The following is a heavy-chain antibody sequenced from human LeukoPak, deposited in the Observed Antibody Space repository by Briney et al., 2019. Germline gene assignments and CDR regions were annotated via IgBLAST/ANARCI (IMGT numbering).Heavy chain of an antibody. CDR1: GYTFTSYG. CDR2: ISAYNGNT. V-gene: IGHV1-18*01. D-gene: IGHD1-26*01. CDR3: ARDEGLHRLNIVGATGSDY. J-gene: IGHJ4*02. Sequence: GASVKVSCKASGYTFTSYGISWVRQAPGQGLEWMGWISAYNGNTNYAQKLQGRVTMTTDTSTSTAYMELRSLRSDDTAVYYCARDEGLHRLNIVGATGSDYWGQGTLVTVSS.